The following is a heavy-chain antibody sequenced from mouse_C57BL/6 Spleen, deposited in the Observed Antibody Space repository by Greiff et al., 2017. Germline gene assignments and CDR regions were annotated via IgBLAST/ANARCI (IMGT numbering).Heavy chain of an antibody. D-gene: IGHD2-1*01. Sequence: VQLQQSGPELVKPGASVKISCKASGYSFTSYYIPWVKQRPGPGLEWIGWIYPGSGNTKHNEKFKGKATLTADTSSSTAYMQRSSLTSEDSAVYYCAIGYGNSYAMDYWGQGTSVTVSS. CDR2: IYPGSGNT. V-gene: IGHV1-66*01. J-gene: IGHJ4*01. CDR1: GYSFTSYY. CDR3: AIGYGNSYAMDY.